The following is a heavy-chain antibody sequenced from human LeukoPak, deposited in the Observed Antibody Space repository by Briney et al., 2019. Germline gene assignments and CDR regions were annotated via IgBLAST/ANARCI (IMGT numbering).Heavy chain of an antibody. J-gene: IGHJ4*02. CDR3: AKIAGGDYDFWSGSWDY. Sequence: GGSLRLSCAASGFTFSSYAMSWVRQAPGKGLEWVSAISGSGGSTYYADSVKGRVTISRDNSKNTLFLQMNSLRAEDTALYYCAKIAGGDYDFWSGSWDYWGQGTPVTVSS. V-gene: IGHV3-23*01. CDR1: GFTFSSYA. D-gene: IGHD3-3*01. CDR2: ISGSGGST.